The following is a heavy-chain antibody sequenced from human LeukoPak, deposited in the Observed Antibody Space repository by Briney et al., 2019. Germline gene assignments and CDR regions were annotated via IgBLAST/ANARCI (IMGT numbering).Heavy chain of an antibody. J-gene: IGHJ4*02. CDR2: IYPGDSDT. V-gene: IGHV5-51*01. D-gene: IGHD2-2*01. CDR3: RVVVPAAMDFDY. Sequence: GESLKISCKGSGYSSTSYWIGWVRQMPGKGLEWMGIIYPGDSDTRYSPSFQGQVTISADKSVSTAYLQWSSLKASDTAMYYCRVVVPAAMDFDYWGQGTLVTVSS. CDR1: GYSSTSYW.